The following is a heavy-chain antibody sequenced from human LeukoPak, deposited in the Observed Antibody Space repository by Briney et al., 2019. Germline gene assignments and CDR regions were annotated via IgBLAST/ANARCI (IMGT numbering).Heavy chain of an antibody. CDR3: ARTDRLLRFLEWLPTRGFDY. CDR1: GFTFSSYS. D-gene: IGHD3-3*01. Sequence: GGSLRPSCAASGFTFSSYSMNWVRQAPGKGLEWVSYISSSSSTIYYADSVKGRFTISRDNAKNSLYLQMNSLRAEDTAVYYCARTDRLLRFLEWLPTRGFDYWGQGTLVTVSS. V-gene: IGHV3-48*01. CDR2: ISSSSSTI. J-gene: IGHJ4*02.